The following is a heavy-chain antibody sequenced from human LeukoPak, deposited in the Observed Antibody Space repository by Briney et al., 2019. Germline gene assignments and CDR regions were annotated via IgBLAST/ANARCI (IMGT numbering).Heavy chain of an antibody. V-gene: IGHV3-7*03. J-gene: IGHJ4*02. Sequence: GGSLRLSCVASGFTFGKYWMSWVRQAPGKGLEWVANIKLDGSEKNYVDSVKGRFTISRDNTKNSLYLQMNSLRVEDTAVYYCAKRSGSYGPFDYWGQGILVTVSS. CDR3: AKRSGSYGPFDY. CDR2: IKLDGSEK. D-gene: IGHD3-10*01. CDR1: GFTFGKYW.